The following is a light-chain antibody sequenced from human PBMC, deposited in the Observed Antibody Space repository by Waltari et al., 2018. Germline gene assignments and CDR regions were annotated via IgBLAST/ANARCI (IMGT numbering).Light chain of an antibody. Sequence: SSELTQDPVVSVAMGQTVRITCQGDSLRRYYASWYQQRPGQAPVLVMFDKNNRPSGGPDRFSGSSSDNSASWTITGAQAEDEASYYCHSRDATGVGGSFGGGTKLTVL. CDR3: HSRDATGVGGS. V-gene: IGLV3-19*01. CDR2: DKN. CDR1: SLRRYY. J-gene: IGLJ2*01.